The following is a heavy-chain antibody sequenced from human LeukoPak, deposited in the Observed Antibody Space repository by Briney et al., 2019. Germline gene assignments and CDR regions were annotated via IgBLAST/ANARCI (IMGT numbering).Heavy chain of an antibody. CDR3: ARGKRGDAFDI. V-gene: IGHV3-48*03. D-gene: IGHD3-10*01. J-gene: IGHJ3*02. CDR2: IGSSGNTM. CDR1: GFTFSISE. Sequence: PGGSLRLSCAASGFTFSISEMNWVRQAPGKGLEWVSYIGSSGNTMYYADSLKGRFTISRNNAKNSLFLQMSSLRAEDTAVYYCARGKRGDAFDIWGQGTMVAVSS.